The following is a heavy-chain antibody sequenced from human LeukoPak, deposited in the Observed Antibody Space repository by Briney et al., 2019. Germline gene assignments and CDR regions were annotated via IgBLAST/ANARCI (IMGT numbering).Heavy chain of an antibody. CDR1: GGSISSSSYY. V-gene: IGHV4-39*01. CDR2: IYYSGST. D-gene: IGHD3-10*01. J-gene: IGHJ4*02. Sequence: SETLSLTCTVSGGSISSSSYYWGWLRQPPGKGLEWLGSIYYSGSTYYNPSLKSRVTISVDTSKNQFSLKLSSVTAADTAVYYCARQSGMVRGVILGYFDYWGQGTLVTVSS. CDR3: ARQSGMVRGVILGYFDY.